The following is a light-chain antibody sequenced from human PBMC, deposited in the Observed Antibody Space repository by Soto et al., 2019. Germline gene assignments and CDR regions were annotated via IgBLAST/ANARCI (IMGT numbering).Light chain of an antibody. CDR3: QQSYRPPYP. CDR1: QSISSY. J-gene: IGKJ2*01. V-gene: IGKV1-39*01. Sequence: DIQMTQSPSSLSASVGERVTITCRANQSISSYLNWYQLKPGKAPKLLIYAASTLQRGVPSRFSGSGSGTDFTLPIRSLQLDDFATYSCQQSYRPPYPFGQGTKVDIK. CDR2: AAS.